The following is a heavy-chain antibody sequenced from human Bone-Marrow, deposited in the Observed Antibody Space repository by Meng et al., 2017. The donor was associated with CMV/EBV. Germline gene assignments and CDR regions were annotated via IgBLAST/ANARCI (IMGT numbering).Heavy chain of an antibody. CDR3: ASNLRGNCSSTSCYTRDWYFDL. D-gene: IGHD2-2*02. J-gene: IGHJ2*01. CDR2: ISSSGSTI. Sequence: GESLKISCAASGFTLSSYEMNWVRQAPGKGLEWVSYISSSGSTIYYADSVKGRFTISRDNAKNSLYLQMNSLRAEDTAVYYCASNLRGNCSSTSCYTRDWYFDLWGRGTLVTVSS. CDR1: GFTLSSYE. V-gene: IGHV3-48*03.